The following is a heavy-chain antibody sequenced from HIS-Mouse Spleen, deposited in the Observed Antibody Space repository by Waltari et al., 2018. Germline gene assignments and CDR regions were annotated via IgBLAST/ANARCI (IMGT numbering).Heavy chain of an antibody. CDR1: GGSFSSYA. J-gene: IGHJ3*02. Sequence: QVQLVQSGAEVKKPGSSVKVSCKASGGSFSSYAISWVRQAPGQGLEWMGRICPILGIANDAQKFQGRVTITADKSTSTAYMELSSLRSEDTAVYYCARHPEIAAAVGAFDIWGQGTMVTVSS. CDR3: ARHPEIAAAVGAFDI. D-gene: IGHD6-13*01. V-gene: IGHV1-69*04. CDR2: ICPILGIA.